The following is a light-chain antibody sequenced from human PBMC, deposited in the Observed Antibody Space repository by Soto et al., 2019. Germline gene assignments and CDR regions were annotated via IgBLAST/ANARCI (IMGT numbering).Light chain of an antibody. CDR3: QKYNSAPLT. V-gene: IGKV1-27*01. Sequence: DIQMTQSPSSLSASLGDRVTITCRASQGIGIYLAWFQQRPGKVPKLLIYAASTLQSGVPSRFSGSGSGTDFPLTTGSLQPEDFATYYGQKYNSAPLTFGGGTRVEIK. CDR1: QGIGIY. CDR2: AAS. J-gene: IGKJ4*01.